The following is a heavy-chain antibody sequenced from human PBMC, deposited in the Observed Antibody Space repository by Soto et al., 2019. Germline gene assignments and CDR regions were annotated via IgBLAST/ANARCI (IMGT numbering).Heavy chain of an antibody. J-gene: IGHJ3*01. V-gene: IGHV3-23*04. CDR2: ISGRDDTT. CDR1: GFSVRGYG. CDR3: EGSWT. Sequence: VQLVESGGDLTQPGGSLRLSCAASGFSVRGYGMSWVRQAPGKELEWVSGISGRDDTTYYTDSVRGRFTISKDTSKNTLYLQMNSLRVEDTAVYYCEGSWTWGQGTMVTVSS. D-gene: IGHD5-12*01.